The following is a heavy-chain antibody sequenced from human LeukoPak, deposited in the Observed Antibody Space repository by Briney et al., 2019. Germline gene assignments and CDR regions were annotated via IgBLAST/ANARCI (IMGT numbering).Heavy chain of an antibody. V-gene: IGHV4-61*08. CDR2: IYYSGCT. CDR1: GGSVGSRAYY. D-gene: IGHD5-12*01. J-gene: IGHJ3*02. CDR3: AREGKDRGFDAFDI. Sequence: SQTLSLTCTVSGGSVGSRAYYWSWIRQPPGKGLEWIGYIYYSGCTNYNPSLKSRVTISVDTSKNQFSLKLSSVTAADTAVYYCAREGKDRGFDAFDIWGQGTMVTVSS.